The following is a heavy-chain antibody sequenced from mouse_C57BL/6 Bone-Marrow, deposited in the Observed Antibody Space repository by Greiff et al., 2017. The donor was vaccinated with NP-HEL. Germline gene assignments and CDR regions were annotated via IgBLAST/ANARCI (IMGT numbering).Heavy chain of an antibody. V-gene: IGHV5-15*01. D-gene: IGHD1-1*01. CDR1: GFTFSDYG. CDR3: ARITTVVATRIWFDY. J-gene: IGHJ2*01. CDR2: ISNLAYSI. Sequence: DVKLVESGGGLVQPGGSLKLSCAASGFTFSDYGMAWVRQAPRKGPEWVAFISNLAYSIYSADTVTGRFTSSRENAKNTLYLEMSSLRSEDTAMYYCARITTVVATRIWFDYWGQGTTLTVSS.